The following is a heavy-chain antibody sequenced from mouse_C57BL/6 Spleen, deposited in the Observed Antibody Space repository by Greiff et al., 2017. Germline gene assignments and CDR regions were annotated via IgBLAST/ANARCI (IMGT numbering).Heavy chain of an antibody. D-gene: IGHD1-3*01. J-gene: IGHJ4*01. Sequence: QVQLKESGAELARPGASVKLSCKASGYTFTSYGISWVKQRTGQGLEWIGEIYPRSGNTYYNEKFKGKATLTADKSSSTAYMELRSLTSEDSAVYFCARGPKLNAMDYWGQGTSVTVSS. CDR2: IYPRSGNT. V-gene: IGHV1-81*01. CDR1: GYTFTSYG. CDR3: ARGPKLNAMDY.